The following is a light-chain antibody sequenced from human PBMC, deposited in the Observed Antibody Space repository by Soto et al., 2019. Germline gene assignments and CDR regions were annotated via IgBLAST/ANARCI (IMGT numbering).Light chain of an antibody. CDR3: GAWDSSQSAVV. V-gene: IGLV1-51*02. CDR2: ENY. CDR1: SSNIGNHY. J-gene: IGLJ2*01. Sequence: QAVVTQPPSVSTAPGQKVTISCSGYSSNIGNHYVSWYQQFPGAAPKLLIYENYKRPSEIPDRFSGSKSGMSATLGITGLQTGDEADYYCGAWDSSQSAVVFGGGTKLTV.